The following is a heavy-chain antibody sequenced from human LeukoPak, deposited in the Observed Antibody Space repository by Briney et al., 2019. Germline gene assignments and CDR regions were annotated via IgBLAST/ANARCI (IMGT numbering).Heavy chain of an antibody. CDR1: GGTFSSYA. Sequence: SVKVSCKASGGTFSSYAINWMRQAPGQGLEWMGGIIPIFGTANYAQKFQDRVTITADESTRTAYMELSSLRSEDMAIYYCASRLYCSNTRCRNFPFAYWGQGTLVTVSS. V-gene: IGHV1-69*13. D-gene: IGHD2-2*01. CDR3: ASRLYCSNTRCRNFPFAY. CDR2: IIPIFGTA. J-gene: IGHJ4*02.